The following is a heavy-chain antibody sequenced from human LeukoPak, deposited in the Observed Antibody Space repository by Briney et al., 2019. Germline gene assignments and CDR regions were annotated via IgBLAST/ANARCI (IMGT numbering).Heavy chain of an antibody. V-gene: IGHV1-46*01. D-gene: IGHD2-15*01. CDR1: GYTLTELS. Sequence: ASVKVSCKVSGYTLTELSMHWVRQAPGQGLEWMGIINPSGGSTSYAQKFQGRVTMTRDTSTSTVYMELSSLRSEDTAVYYCARSTYGSGNWFDPWSQGTLVTVSS. CDR3: ARSTYGSGNWFDP. CDR2: INPSGGST. J-gene: IGHJ5*02.